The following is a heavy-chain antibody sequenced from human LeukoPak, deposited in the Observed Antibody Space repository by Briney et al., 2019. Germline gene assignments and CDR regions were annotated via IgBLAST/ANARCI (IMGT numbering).Heavy chain of an antibody. J-gene: IGHJ6*02. V-gene: IGHV1-18*01. CDR1: GYTFTSYG. D-gene: IGHD6-19*01. CDR3: AGIAVAGHYYYGMDV. CDR2: ISAYNGNT. Sequence: ASVNVSCKASGYTFTSYGISWVRQAPGQGLEWMGWISAYNGNTNYAQKLQGRVTMTTDTSTSTAYMELRSLRSDDTAVYYCAGIAVAGHYYYGMDVWGQGTTVTVSS.